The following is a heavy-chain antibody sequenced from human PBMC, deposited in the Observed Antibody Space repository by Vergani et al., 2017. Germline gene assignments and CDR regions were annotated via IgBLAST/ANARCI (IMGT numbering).Heavy chain of an antibody. J-gene: IGHJ2*01. D-gene: IGHD6-6*01. CDR3: ARDLIAARRRYFDL. CDR1: GGTFSSYA. V-gene: IGHV1-69*01. CDR2: IIPIFGTA. Sequence: QVQLVQSGAEVKKPGSSVKVSCKASGGTFSSYAISWVRQAPGQGLEWMGGIIPIFGTANYAQKFQGRVTITADESTSTAYMELGSRRAEDTAVYYCARDLIAARRRYFDLWGRGTLVTVSS.